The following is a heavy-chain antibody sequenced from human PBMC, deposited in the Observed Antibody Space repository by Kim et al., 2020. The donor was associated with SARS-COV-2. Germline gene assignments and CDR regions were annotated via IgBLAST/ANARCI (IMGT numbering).Heavy chain of an antibody. Sequence: GGSLRLSCAASGFTFSSYAMSWVRQAPGKGLEWVSATSGSGGSTYYADSVKGRFTISRDNSKHTLYLQMNSLRAEDTAVYYCAKDRAVTKSGFRWFDHWGQGTLVTVSS. D-gene: IGHD4-4*01. CDR3: AKDRAVTKSGFRWFDH. CDR2: TSGSGGST. CDR1: GFTFSSYA. J-gene: IGHJ5*02. V-gene: IGHV3-23*01.